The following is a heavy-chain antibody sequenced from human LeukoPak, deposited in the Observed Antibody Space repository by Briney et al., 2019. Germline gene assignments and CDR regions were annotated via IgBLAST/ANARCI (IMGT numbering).Heavy chain of an antibody. CDR2: ISSSSSYI. V-gene: IGHV3-21*01. CDR1: GFTFSSYE. D-gene: IGHD3-10*01. CDR3: ARDTKVYYGSRY. Sequence: PGGSLRLSCAASGFTFSSYEMNWVRQAPGKGLEWVSSISSSSSYIYYADSVKGRFTISRDNAKNSLYLQMNSLRAEDTAVYYCARDTKVYYGSRYWGQGTLVTVSS. J-gene: IGHJ4*02.